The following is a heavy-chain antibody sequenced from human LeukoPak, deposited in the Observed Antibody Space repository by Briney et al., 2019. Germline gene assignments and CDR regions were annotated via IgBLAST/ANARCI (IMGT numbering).Heavy chain of an antibody. CDR2: INHSGST. J-gene: IGHJ6*02. CDR1: GGSFSGYY. V-gene: IGHV4-34*01. Sequence: SETLSLTCAVYGGSFSGYYWSWIRQPPGKGLEWIGEINHSGSTNYNPSLKSRVTISVDTSKNQFSLKLSSVTAADTAVYYCAREEVADYYYYGMDVWGQGTTVTVSS. CDR3: AREEVADYYYYGMDV.